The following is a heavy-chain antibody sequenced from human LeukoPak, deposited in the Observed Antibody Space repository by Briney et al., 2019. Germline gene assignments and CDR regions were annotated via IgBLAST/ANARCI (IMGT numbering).Heavy chain of an antibody. D-gene: IGHD2-8*01. V-gene: IGHV3-74*01. Sequence: PGGSLRLSCAASGFTFSSYGMHWVRQAPGKGLVWVSRINNDGSSTSYADSVKGRFTISRDNAKNTLYLQMNSLRAEDTAVYYCAREQLDIVLMQGPFDYWGRGTLVTVSS. CDR2: INNDGSST. CDR3: AREQLDIVLMQGPFDY. CDR1: GFTFSSYG. J-gene: IGHJ4*02.